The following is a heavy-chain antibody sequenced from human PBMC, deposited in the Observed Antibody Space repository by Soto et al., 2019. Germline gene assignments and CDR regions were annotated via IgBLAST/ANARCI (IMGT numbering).Heavy chain of an antibody. CDR2: IYWDDEK. CDR3: AHRRVKDSVVVLAAPWFDP. D-gene: IGHD2-2*01. CDR1: GFSLSTSGVG. J-gene: IGHJ5*02. V-gene: IGHV2-5*02. Sequence: QITLKESGPTLVKPTQTLTLTCTFSGFSLSTSGVGVGWIRQPPGKALEWLALIYWDDEKRYSPSLKSRPTITKDTSKNQVVITMTNMDPVDTAKYYCAHRRVKDSVVVLAAPWFDPLGQGTLVTVSS.